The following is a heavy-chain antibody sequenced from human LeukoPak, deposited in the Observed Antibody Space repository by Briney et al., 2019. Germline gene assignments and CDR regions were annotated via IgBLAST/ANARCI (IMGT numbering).Heavy chain of an antibody. CDR2: IDPSDSYT. Sequence: GESLKISCNGSGYXFTSYWISWVRQMPGKGLEWTGRIDPSDSYTNYSPSFQGHVTISADKSISTAYLQWSSLKASDTAMYYCARRETLKQQLALDYWGQGTLVTVSS. CDR3: ARRETLKQQLALDY. J-gene: IGHJ4*02. V-gene: IGHV5-10-1*01. CDR1: GYXFTSYW. D-gene: IGHD6-13*01.